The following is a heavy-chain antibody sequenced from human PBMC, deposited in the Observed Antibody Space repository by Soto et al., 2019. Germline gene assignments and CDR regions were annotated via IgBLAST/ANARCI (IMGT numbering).Heavy chain of an antibody. CDR1: GFTFSSYG. D-gene: IGHD2-15*01. V-gene: IGHV3-33*01. CDR2: IWYDGSNK. CDR3: ARDRGYCSGGSCPEGYYYGMDV. Sequence: QVQLVESGGGVVQPGRSLRLSCAASGFTFSSYGMHWVRQAPGKGLEWVAVIWYDGSNKYYADSVKGRFTISRDNSKNTLYLQMNSLRAEDTAVYYCARDRGYCSGGSCPEGYYYGMDVWGRGTTVTVSS. J-gene: IGHJ6*02.